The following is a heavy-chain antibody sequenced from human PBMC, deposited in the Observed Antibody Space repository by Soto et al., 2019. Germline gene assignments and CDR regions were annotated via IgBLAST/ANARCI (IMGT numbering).Heavy chain of an antibody. Sequence: LRLSCAASGFTFSNYARNWVRQAPGKGLEWVSGITGSGGATFYADSVKGRFTISRDNSKNTVYLQVNSVRADDTAVYYCAKEYTSISKGSFDYWGQGALVTVSS. V-gene: IGHV3-23*01. CDR2: ITGSGGAT. J-gene: IGHJ4*02. CDR3: AKEYTSISKGSFDY. CDR1: GFTFSNYA. D-gene: IGHD2-2*02.